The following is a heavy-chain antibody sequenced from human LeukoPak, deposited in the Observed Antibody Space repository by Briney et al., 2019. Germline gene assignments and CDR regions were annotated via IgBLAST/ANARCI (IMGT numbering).Heavy chain of an antibody. CDR1: GGSISTYY. D-gene: IGHD4-11*01. CDR3: ARDYSNYILDY. V-gene: IGHV4-59*01. CDR2: IYYSGTT. Sequence: SETLSPTCIVSGGSISTYYWTWIRQSPGKGLEWIGYIYYSGTTNYNPSLESRVTMSVDTSKNEFSLKLSSVTAADTAVYYCARDYSNYILDYWGPGTLVTVSS. J-gene: IGHJ4*02.